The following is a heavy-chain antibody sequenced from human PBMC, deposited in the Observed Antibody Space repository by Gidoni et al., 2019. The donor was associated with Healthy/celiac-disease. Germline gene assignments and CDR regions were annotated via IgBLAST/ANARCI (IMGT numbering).Heavy chain of an antibody. CDR1: GRSISSRSYY. Sequence: QLQLQESGPGLVKPSETLSLTCTVSGRSISSRSYYWGWIRQPPGKGLEWIGSIYYSGSTYYNPSLKSRVTISVDTSKNQFSLKLSSVTAADTAVYYCARHVGDIAVAGTSFDYWGQGTLVTVSS. CDR3: ARHVGDIAVAGTSFDY. J-gene: IGHJ4*02. CDR2: IYYSGST. D-gene: IGHD6-19*01. V-gene: IGHV4-39*01.